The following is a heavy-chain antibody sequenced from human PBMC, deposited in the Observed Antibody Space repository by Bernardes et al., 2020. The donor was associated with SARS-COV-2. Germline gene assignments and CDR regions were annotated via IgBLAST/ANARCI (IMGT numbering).Heavy chain of an antibody. D-gene: IGHD6-19*01. CDR3: TKILSSAWFYLRVGYFEN. Sequence: GGSLRLSCAASGFIFSDYAMHWVRQAPGKGLEWVALISHDGAHKYYADSVRGRFTFSRDNSKNTLYLQIDSLRDEDTAVYYCTKILSSAWFYLRVGYFENWGQGTLSTVS. V-gene: IGHV3-30*18. CDR2: ISHDGAHK. J-gene: IGHJ4*02. CDR1: GFIFSDYA.